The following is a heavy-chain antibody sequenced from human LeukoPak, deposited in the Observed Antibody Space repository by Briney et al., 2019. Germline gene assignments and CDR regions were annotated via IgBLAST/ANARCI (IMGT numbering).Heavy chain of an antibody. CDR2: INPNSGGT. CDR3: ARRLEVYSSSWYYFDY. J-gene: IGHJ4*02. CDR1: GYTFTGYY. Sequence: ASVKVSFKASGYTFTGYYMHWVRQAPGQGLEWMGWINPNSGGTNYAQKFQGRVTMTRDTSISTAYMELSRLRSDDTAVYYCARRLEVYSSSWYYFDYWGQGTLVTVSS. V-gene: IGHV1-2*02. D-gene: IGHD6-13*01.